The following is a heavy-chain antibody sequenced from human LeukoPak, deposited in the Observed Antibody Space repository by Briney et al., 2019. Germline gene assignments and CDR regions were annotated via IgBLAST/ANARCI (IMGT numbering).Heavy chain of an antibody. CDR2: ISYDASNK. D-gene: IGHD6-13*01. J-gene: IGHJ6*03. V-gene: IGHV3-30*03. CDR3: ARDSPYSSSWYGSWYYYYYMDV. CDR1: GFTFSSYG. Sequence: PGGSLRLSCAASGFTFSSYGMHWVRQAPGKGLEWVAVISYDASNKYYADSVKGRFTISRDNSKNTLYLQMNSLRAEDTAVYYCARDSPYSSSWYGSWYYYYYMDVWGKGTTVTVSS.